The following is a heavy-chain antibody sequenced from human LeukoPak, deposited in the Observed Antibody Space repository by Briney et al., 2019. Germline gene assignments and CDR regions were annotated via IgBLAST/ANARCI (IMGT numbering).Heavy chain of an antibody. CDR2: IKQDGNEK. CDR3: ARDSSSWSLDY. J-gene: IGHJ4*02. CDR1: GFMFSAYW. Sequence: PGGSLRLSCAASGFMFSAYWMTWVRQAPGKGLEWVANIKQDGNEKYYVDSVKGRFAISRDNAKNSLYLQMNSLRAEDTAVYYCARDSSSWSLDYWGQGTLVTVSS. D-gene: IGHD6-13*01. V-gene: IGHV3-7*01.